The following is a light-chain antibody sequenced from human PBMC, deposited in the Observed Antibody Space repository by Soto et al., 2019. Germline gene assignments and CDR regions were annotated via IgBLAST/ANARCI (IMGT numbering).Light chain of an antibody. CDR3: QQYNFWLPEP. Sequence: IEMRRSPATLYDSHGRRATLYCRVSQSVSTDLAWYQQRPGQAPRLLIYGASTRATGIPARFTGSGSGTEFILTISCLQSEDSAVYYCQQYNFWLPEPFGQGTKVDI. V-gene: IGKV3-15*01. CDR1: QSVSTD. J-gene: IGKJ1*01. CDR2: GAS.